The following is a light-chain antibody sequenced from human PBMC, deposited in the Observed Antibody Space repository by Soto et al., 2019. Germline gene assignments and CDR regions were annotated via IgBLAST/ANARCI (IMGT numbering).Light chain of an antibody. CDR1: QSVSSN. J-gene: IGKJ4*01. CDR3: QQYNNWPSLT. Sequence: MTQSPATLSVSPGERATLSCRASQSVSSNLAWYQQKPGQAPRLLIYGASTRAAGIPARFSGSGSGTEFTLTISSLQSEDFAVYYCQQYNNWPSLTFGGGTKWIS. V-gene: IGKV3-15*01. CDR2: GAS.